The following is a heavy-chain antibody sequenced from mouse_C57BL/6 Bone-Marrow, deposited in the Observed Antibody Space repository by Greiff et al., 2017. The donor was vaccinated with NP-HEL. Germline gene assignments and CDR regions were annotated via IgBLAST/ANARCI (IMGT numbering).Heavy chain of an antibody. Sequence: VQLQQSGPGLVKPSQSLSLTCSVTGYSITSGYYWNWIRQFPGNKLEWMGYISYDGSNNYNPSLKNRISITRDTSKNQFFLKLNSVTTEDTATYYCAREHYYGSSYLDYWGQGTTLTVSS. CDR2: ISYDGSN. V-gene: IGHV3-6*01. CDR1: GYSITSGYY. J-gene: IGHJ2*01. D-gene: IGHD1-1*01. CDR3: AREHYYGSSYLDY.